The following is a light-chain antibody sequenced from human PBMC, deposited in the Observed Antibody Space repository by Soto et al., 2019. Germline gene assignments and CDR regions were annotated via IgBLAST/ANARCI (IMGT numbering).Light chain of an antibody. Sequence: QSALTQPPSASGSPGQSVTISCTGNSSDVGGYNYVSWYQQHPGKAPKLMIYEVIKRPSGVPDRFSGSKSGNTASLTVSGLQAGDVADYYCSSYAGSNNYVFGTGTKVTVL. CDR2: EVI. J-gene: IGLJ1*01. CDR3: SSYAGSNNYV. CDR1: SSDVGGYNY. V-gene: IGLV2-8*01.